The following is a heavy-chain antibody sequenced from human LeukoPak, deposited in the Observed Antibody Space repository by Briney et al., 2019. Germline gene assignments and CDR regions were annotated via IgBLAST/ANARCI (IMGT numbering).Heavy chain of an antibody. J-gene: IGHJ5*02. Sequence: SVKVSCKASGYTFTSYAISWVRQAPGQGLERMGGIIPIFGTANYAQKFQGRVTITADKSTSTAYMELSSLRSEDTAVYYCASTPAYYDSSGYDHFDPWGQGTLVTVSS. CDR2: IIPIFGTA. CDR1: GYTFTSYA. CDR3: ASTPAYYDSSGYDHFDP. D-gene: IGHD3-22*01. V-gene: IGHV1-69*06.